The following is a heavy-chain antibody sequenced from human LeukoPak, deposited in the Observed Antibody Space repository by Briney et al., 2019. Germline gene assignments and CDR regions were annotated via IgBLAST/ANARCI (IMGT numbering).Heavy chain of an antibody. J-gene: IGHJ4*02. V-gene: IGHV1-24*01. CDR2: FDPEDGET. CDR3: ARSRDWDPFDY. Sequence: GASVKVSCKASGYTFTGYYMHWVRQAPGKGLEWMGGFDPEDGETIYAQKFQGRVTMTEDTSTDTAYMELSSLRSEDTAVYYCARSRDWDPFDYWGQGTLVTVSS. D-gene: IGHD3/OR15-3a*01. CDR1: GYTFTGYY.